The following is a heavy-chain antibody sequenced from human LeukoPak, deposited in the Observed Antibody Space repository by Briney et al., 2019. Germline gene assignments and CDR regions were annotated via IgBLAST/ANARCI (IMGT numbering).Heavy chain of an antibody. CDR1: GGSISSYY. J-gene: IGHJ6*02. CDR3: ARMYYDFWSGYRKGDYYYGMDV. D-gene: IGHD3-3*01. V-gene: IGHV4-59*01. Sequence: SETLSLTCTVSGGSISSYYWSWIRQPPGKGLEWIGYIYYSGSTNYNPSLKSRVTISVDTSKNQSSLKLSSVTAADTAVYYCARMYYDFWSGYRKGDYYYGMDVWGQGTTVTVSS. CDR2: IYYSGST.